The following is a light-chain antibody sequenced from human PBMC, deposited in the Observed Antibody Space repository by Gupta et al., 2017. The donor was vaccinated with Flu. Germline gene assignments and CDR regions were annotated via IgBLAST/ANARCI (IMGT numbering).Light chain of an antibody. V-gene: IGLV2-18*02. Sequence: QAALTQPPPVSASPGQSGNIPCTGTSSDVGTYNRVSWYQQSPGTAPKLMIYEVRRRPSGVPDRFSGSKSGNTASLTISGLQGEDEADYDCSSYTSSYTYVFGTGTKVTVL. CDR3: SSYTSSYTYV. CDR2: EVR. J-gene: IGLJ1*01. CDR1: SSDVGTYNR.